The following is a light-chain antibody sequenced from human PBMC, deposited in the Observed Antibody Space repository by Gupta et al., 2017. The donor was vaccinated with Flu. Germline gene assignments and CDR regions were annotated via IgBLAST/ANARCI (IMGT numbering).Light chain of an antibody. CDR3: SSYTTTNTLV. CDR1: DNDVGSSNY. J-gene: IGLJ2*01. CDR2: EVK. V-gene: IGLV2-14*01. Sequence: QSALTQPASVSGSPGQSITISCSGTDNDVGSSNYVSWYQQDSGKAPKLILYEVKYRPSEVSGRFSGSKSGNTASLTISGIQADDEADYFCSSYTTTNTLVFGGGTTLTVL.